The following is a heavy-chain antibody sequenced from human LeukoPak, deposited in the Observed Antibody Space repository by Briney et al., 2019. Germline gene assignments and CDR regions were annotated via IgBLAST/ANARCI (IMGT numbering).Heavy chain of an antibody. Sequence: GGSLRLSCAASGFTFSSYAMSWVRQAPGKGLEWVSAISGSGGSTYYVDSVKGRFTISRDNSENMLYQQMNSLRAEDTAVYYCAKLPGRAADYWGQGTLVTVSS. CDR3: AKLPGRAADY. V-gene: IGHV3-23*01. CDR1: GFTFSSYA. CDR2: ISGSGGST. J-gene: IGHJ4*02.